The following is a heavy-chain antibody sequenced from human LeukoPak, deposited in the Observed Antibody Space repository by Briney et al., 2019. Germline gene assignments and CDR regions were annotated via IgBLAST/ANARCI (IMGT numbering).Heavy chain of an antibody. CDR1: GYTFTGYY. V-gene: IGHV1-2*04. CDR3: ARASHSSSWYYHGMDV. Sequence: ASVKVSCKASGYTFTGYYMHWVRQAPGQGLEWMGWINPNSGGTNYAQKFQGWVTMTRDTSISTAYMELSRLRSDDTAVYYCARASHSSSWYYHGMDVWGQGTTVTVSS. J-gene: IGHJ6*02. CDR2: INPNSGGT. D-gene: IGHD6-13*01.